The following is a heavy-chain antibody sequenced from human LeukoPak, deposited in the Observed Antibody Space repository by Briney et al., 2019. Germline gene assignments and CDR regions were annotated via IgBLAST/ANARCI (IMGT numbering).Heavy chain of an antibody. CDR1: GFTFSSYW. CDR2: INSDGSST. V-gene: IGHV3-74*01. CDR3: ARSSSWRRYFDY. Sequence: PGGSLRLSCAASGFTFSSYWMHWVRQAPGKGLVWVSRINSDGSSTSYADSVKGRFTISRDNAKNTLYLQMNSLRAEDTAVYYCARSSSWRRYFDYWGQGTLVTVSS. D-gene: IGHD6-13*01. J-gene: IGHJ4*02.